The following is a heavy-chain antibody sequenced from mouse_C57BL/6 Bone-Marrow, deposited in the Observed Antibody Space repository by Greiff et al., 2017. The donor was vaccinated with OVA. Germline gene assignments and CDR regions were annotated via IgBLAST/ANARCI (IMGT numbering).Heavy chain of an antibody. CDR3: AKRDGYEYAVVAY. D-gene: IGHD2-4*01. CDR1: GYTFTDYN. V-gene: IGHV1-22*01. Sequence: EVKLMESGPELVKPGASVKMSCKASGYTFTDYNMHWVQQSPGKSLEWIGYINPNNGGTSYNQKFKGKATLTVNKSSSTAYMELRSLTSGDSAVYYCAKRDGYEYAVVAYWGQGTLVTVSA. J-gene: IGHJ3*01. CDR2: INPNNGGT.